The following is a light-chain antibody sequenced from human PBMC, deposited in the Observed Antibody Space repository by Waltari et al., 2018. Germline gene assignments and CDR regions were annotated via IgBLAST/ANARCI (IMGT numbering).Light chain of an antibody. V-gene: IGKV1-39*01. CDR1: RTVGRS. J-gene: IGKJ1*01. Sequence: DILLTQSPSSLSASVGDRVTIPCRASRTVGRSLNWYLQKPGTAPKLLIYLTSNLQTGVPSRFSGIGSGTDFTLSISSLQPEDVGTYYCQQSDSSPWTFGQGTKVEIK. CDR2: LTS. CDR3: QQSDSSPWT.